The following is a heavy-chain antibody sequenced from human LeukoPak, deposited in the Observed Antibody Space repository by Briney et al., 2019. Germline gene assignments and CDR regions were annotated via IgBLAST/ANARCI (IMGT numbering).Heavy chain of an antibody. CDR2: IYYSGST. J-gene: IGHJ4*02. CDR3: ARQAAVAGDFDY. CDR1: GGSISSYY. D-gene: IGHD6-19*01. Sequence: SETLSLTCTVSGGSISSYYWSWIRQPPGKGLEWIGYIYYSGSTNYNPSLKSRVTISVDTSKIQFSLKLSSVTAADTAVYYCARQAAVAGDFDYWGQGTLVTVSS. V-gene: IGHV4-59*08.